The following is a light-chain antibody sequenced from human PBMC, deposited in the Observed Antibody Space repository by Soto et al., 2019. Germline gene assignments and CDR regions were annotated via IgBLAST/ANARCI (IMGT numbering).Light chain of an antibody. CDR3: QKWHRDLT. V-gene: IGKV1-5*01. Sequence: DIQMTPSPSTLSASVGARVTMTCRASQTISSFLNWYQHKPGKAPKLLISGASSLQSGVPSRFSGSASGTEFTLTSSSLQPDDIATYYCQKWHRDLTCGQGPRWIS. CDR2: GAS. CDR1: QTISSF. J-gene: IGKJ1*01.